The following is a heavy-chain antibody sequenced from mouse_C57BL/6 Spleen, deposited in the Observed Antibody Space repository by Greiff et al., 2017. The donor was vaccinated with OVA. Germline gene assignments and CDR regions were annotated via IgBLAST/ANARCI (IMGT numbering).Heavy chain of an antibody. CDR3: TTDYYGSSSFAY. D-gene: IGHD1-1*01. V-gene: IGHV14-4*01. Sequence: VQLQQSGAELVRRGASVKLSCTASGFNIKDDYMHWVKQRPEQGLEWIGWIDPENGDTEYASKFQGKATITADTSSNTAYLQLSSLTSEDTAVYYCTTDYYGSSSFAYWGQGTLVTVSA. CDR2: IDPENGDT. J-gene: IGHJ3*01. CDR1: GFNIKDDY.